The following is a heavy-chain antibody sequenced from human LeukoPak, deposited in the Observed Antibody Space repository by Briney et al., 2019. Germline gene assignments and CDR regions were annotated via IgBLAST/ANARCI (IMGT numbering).Heavy chain of an antibody. V-gene: IGHV3-21*01. Sequence: GGSLRLSCAASGFTFSSYSMNWVRQAPGKGLEWVSSITSSSSYIYYADSVKGRFTISRDNAKNSLYLHMNSLRAEDTALYYCAKGLIAAAGNYWGQGTLVTVSS. D-gene: IGHD6-13*01. CDR2: ITSSSSYI. CDR3: AKGLIAAAGNY. CDR1: GFTFSSYS. J-gene: IGHJ4*02.